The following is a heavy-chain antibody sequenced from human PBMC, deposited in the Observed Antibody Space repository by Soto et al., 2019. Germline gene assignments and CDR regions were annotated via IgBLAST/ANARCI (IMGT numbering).Heavy chain of an antibody. J-gene: IGHJ4*02. CDR2: IDYSGNT. V-gene: IGHV4-31*03. CDR3: ARTGYYHILTGFDY. D-gene: IGHD3-9*01. Sequence: QVQLLESGPGMVKPSQTLSLTCTVSGGSVSSGGYYWSWIRQHPGKGLEWIGYIDYSGNTNYNPSLKSRVTISLDTSKNQFSLKLTSVTAADTAVYYCARTGYYHILTGFDYWGQGTLLTVSS. CDR1: GGSVSSGGYY.